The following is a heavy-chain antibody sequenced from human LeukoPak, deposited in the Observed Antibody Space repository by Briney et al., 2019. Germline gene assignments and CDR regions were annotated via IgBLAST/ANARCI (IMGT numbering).Heavy chain of an antibody. V-gene: IGHV3-11*04. Sequence: GGSLRLSCAAFGFTFSDYYMSWIRQAPGKGLEWVSYISSSGSTIYYADSVKGRFTISRDNAKNSLYLQMNSLRAEDTAVYYCARGLDHHYYFYYMDVWGKGTTVTVSS. CDR2: ISSSGSTI. CDR3: ARGLDHHYYFYYMDV. CDR1: GFTFSDYY. J-gene: IGHJ6*03. D-gene: IGHD1-1*01.